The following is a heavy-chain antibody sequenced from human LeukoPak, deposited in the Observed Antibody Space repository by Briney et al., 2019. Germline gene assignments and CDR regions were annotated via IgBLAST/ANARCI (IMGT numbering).Heavy chain of an antibody. D-gene: IGHD3-10*01. CDR3: AGQRARFGEWAFDY. J-gene: IGHJ4*02. CDR1: GGSISITNYY. V-gene: IGHV4-39*01. CDR2: INYSGST. Sequence: SETLSLTCTVSGGSISITNYYWGWIRQPPGKGLEWITSINYSGSTYYNPPLQSRVTISVDTSKNRFSLKLSSVTAADTAVYYCAGQRARFGEWAFDYGGQGTLVTVSS.